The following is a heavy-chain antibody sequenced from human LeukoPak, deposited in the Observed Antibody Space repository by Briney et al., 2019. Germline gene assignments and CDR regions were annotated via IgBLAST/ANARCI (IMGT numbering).Heavy chain of an antibody. Sequence: GGSLRLSCAASGFTFSSYSMNWVRQAPGRGLEGVSYISSSSSTIYYADSVKGRFTISRDNAKNSLYLQMNSLRAEDTAVYYCARKSSSWYYYGMDVWGQGTTVTVSS. CDR3: ARKSSSWYYYGMDV. CDR2: ISSSSSTI. J-gene: IGHJ6*02. V-gene: IGHV3-48*04. CDR1: GFTFSSYS. D-gene: IGHD6-13*01.